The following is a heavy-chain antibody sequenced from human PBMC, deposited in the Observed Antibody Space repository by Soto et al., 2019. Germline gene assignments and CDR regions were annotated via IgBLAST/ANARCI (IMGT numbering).Heavy chain of an antibody. Sequence: QVQLVESGGGVVQPGRSLRLSCAASGFTFSSYAMHWVRQAPGKGLEWVAVISYDGSNKYYADSVKGRFTISRDNSKNTLYLQMNSLRAEDTAVYYCAREQVGATHLDYLGQGTLVTVSS. D-gene: IGHD1-26*01. CDR1: GFTFSSYA. CDR3: AREQVGATHLDY. J-gene: IGHJ4*02. V-gene: IGHV3-30-3*01. CDR2: ISYDGSNK.